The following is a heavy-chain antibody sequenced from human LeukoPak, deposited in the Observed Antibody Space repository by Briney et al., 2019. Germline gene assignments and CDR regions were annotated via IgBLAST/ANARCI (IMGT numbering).Heavy chain of an antibody. CDR2: ISGSGGST. Sequence: PGGSLRLSCAASGFTFSSYAMSWVRQAPGKGLEWVSAISGSGGSTYYADSVKGRFTISRDNSKNTLYLQMNSLRAEDTAVYYCTRDLNWSGYYKDAFHIWGQGTMVTVSS. CDR3: TRDLNWSGYYKDAFHI. D-gene: IGHD3-3*01. J-gene: IGHJ3*02. CDR1: GFTFSSYA. V-gene: IGHV3-23*01.